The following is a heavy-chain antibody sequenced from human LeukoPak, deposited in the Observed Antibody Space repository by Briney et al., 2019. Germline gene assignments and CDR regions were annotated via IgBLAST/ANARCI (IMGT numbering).Heavy chain of an antibody. V-gene: IGHV4-39*01. Sequence: SETLSLTCTVSGGSISSSTYYWGWIRQPPGKELEWIGSIYYSGSTYYNPSLKGRVMISVDTSKNQFSLSSVTAADTAVYYCARHSRGPAAGPAFDYWGQGTLVTVSS. CDR2: IYYSGST. D-gene: IGHD6-13*01. CDR3: ARHSRGPAAGPAFDY. CDR1: GGSISSSTYY. J-gene: IGHJ4*02.